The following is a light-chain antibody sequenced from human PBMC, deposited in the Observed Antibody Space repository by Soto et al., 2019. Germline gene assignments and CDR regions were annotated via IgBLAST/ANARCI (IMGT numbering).Light chain of an antibody. CDR3: QQYGSSPYT. V-gene: IGKV3-20*01. CDR2: GAS. CDR1: QSVTSSY. J-gene: IGKJ2*01. Sequence: EIVLTQSPGTLSLSPGERATLSCRASQSVTSSYLAWYQHKRGQAPRLLIYGASSRATGIPDRFSGSGSGPDFTLTISRLEPEDFAVYYCQQYGSSPYTFGQGTKVDIK.